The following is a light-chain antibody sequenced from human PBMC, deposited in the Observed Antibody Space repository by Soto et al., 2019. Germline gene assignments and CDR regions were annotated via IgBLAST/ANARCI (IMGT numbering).Light chain of an antibody. CDR2: SAS. V-gene: IGKV1-17*03. Sequence: DIQMTQSPSAMSACVGDRVTITCRASQDISNFLAWFQQKPGKVPKRLIHSASSLQSGVPSRFSGSGSGTEFTLTIRNLQPEDFATYYCLQHDRFPLTFGGGTKADIK. J-gene: IGKJ4*01. CDR3: LQHDRFPLT. CDR1: QDISNF.